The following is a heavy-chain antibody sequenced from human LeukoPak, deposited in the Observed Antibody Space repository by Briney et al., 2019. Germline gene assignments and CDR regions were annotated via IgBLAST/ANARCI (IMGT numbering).Heavy chain of an antibody. J-gene: IGHJ3*02. CDR3: AKDAYYYGSGGGAFDI. CDR1: GFTFTNYA. V-gene: IGHV3-23*01. D-gene: IGHD3-10*01. Sequence: GGSLRLSCAASGFTFTNYAMSRVRQAPGKGLEWVSGISGSGGSTYYAASVKGRFTISRDNSKNTLFLQMNSLRAEDTAVYYCAKDAYYYGSGGGAFDIWGQGTMVTVSS. CDR2: ISGSGGST.